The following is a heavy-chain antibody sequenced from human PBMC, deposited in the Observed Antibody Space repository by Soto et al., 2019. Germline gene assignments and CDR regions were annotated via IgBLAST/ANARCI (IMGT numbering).Heavy chain of an antibody. V-gene: IGHV6-1*01. CDR1: GYSVSSNTAA. Sequence: PTLSLPCVISGYSVSSNTAAWNLIRSSPSRGLEWLGRTYYRSNWRHDYAVSVRSRITVNPDTSKNHFSLQLNSVTPDGTAVYYCARGVAGSGFDLWGQGTLVTVSS. CDR2: TYYRSNWRH. CDR3: ARGVAGSGFDL. J-gene: IGHJ4*02. D-gene: IGHD6-19*01.